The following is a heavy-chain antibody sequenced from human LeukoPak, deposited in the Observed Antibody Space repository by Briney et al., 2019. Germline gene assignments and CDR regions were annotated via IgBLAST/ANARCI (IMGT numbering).Heavy chain of an antibody. Sequence: PSETLSLTCTVSGGSISSYYWSWIRQPPGKGLEWIGYIYYSGSTNYNPSLKSRVTISVDTSKNQFSLKLSSVTAADTAVYYCARAGRYGYNWTGYYYYGMDVWGQGTTVTVSS. V-gene: IGHV4-59*08. J-gene: IGHJ6*02. D-gene: IGHD5-24*01. CDR2: IYYSGST. CDR3: ARAGRYGYNWTGYYYYGMDV. CDR1: GGSISSYY.